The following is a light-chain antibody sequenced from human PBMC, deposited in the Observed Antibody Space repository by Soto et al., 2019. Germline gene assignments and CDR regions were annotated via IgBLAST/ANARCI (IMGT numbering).Light chain of an antibody. V-gene: IGKV1-5*03. CDR1: QSISSW. CDR3: QQSYFILGT. J-gene: IGKJ1*01. CDR2: KAS. Sequence: DIQMTQSPSTLSASVGDRVTITCRASQSISSWLAWYQQKPGKAPKLLIYKASSLESGVPSRFSGSGSGTEFTLTISSLQPEDFATYYCQQSYFILGTFGRGTKVEI.